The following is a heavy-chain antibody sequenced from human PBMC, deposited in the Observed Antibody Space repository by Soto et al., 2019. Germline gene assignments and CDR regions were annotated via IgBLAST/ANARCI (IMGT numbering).Heavy chain of an antibody. Sequence: SGPTLVNPTQTLPLTCTFSGFSLSSIGVAVGWIRQPPGKALEWLALLYWNDDRRYSPSLKSRLTITKDTSKNQVVLTMTNLDPADTPTYYCAHSASVPCCYYFDSWGQGTLVTVSS. J-gene: IGHJ4*02. CDR3: AHSASVPCCYYFDS. CDR1: GFSLSSIGVA. V-gene: IGHV2-5*01. D-gene: IGHD1-26*01. CDR2: LYWNDDR.